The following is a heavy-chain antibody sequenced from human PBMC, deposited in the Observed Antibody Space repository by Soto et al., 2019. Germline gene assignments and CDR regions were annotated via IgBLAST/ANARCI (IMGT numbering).Heavy chain of an antibody. D-gene: IGHD5-18*01. Sequence: PGGSLRLSCAASGFTFSSYGMHWVRQAPGKGLEWVAVIWYDGSNKYYADSVKGRFTISRDNSKNTLYLQMNSLRAEDTAVYYCARDPEGLQLWFGAYFDYWGQGTLVTVSS. CDR3: ARDPEGLQLWFGAYFDY. V-gene: IGHV3-33*01. CDR2: IWYDGSNK. J-gene: IGHJ4*02. CDR1: GFTFSSYG.